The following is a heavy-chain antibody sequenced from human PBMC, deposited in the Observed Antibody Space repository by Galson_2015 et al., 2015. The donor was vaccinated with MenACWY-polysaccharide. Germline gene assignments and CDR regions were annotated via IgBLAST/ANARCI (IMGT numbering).Heavy chain of an antibody. Sequence: SLRLSCAASGFTFSSYWMSWVRQAPGKGLEWVANIKQDGSEKYYVDSVKGRFTISRDNSKNSLYLQMNSLRAEDTAVYYCARVPYDSWSGYSSSYMAVSGKATTVTVSS. J-gene: IGHJ6*03. V-gene: IGHV3-7*01. D-gene: IGHD3-3*01. CDR3: ARVPYDSWSGYSSSYMAV. CDR1: GFTFSSYW. CDR2: IKQDGSEK.